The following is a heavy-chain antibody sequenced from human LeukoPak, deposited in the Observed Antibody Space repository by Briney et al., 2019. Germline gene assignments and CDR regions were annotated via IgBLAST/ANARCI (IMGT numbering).Heavy chain of an antibody. D-gene: IGHD3-10*01. J-gene: IGHJ4*02. Sequence: QPGGSLRLSCAASAFTFSSYGMHWVRQAPGKGLVWVSRINSDGSSTRYADFVKGRFTISRDNAKNTLYLEMNSLRGEDTAVYYCARDYNVLRPLDYWGQGNLVTVSS. CDR1: AFTFSSYG. CDR2: INSDGSST. V-gene: IGHV3-74*01. CDR3: ARDYNVLRPLDY.